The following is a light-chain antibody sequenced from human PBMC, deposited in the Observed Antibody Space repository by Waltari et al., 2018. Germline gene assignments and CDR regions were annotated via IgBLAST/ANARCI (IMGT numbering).Light chain of an antibody. Sequence: EIVLTQSPGTLSLSPGERATLSCRASQSVSTYLAWYQQKPGQAPRLLIYHAPTRATDIPDMFSGSGSGTDFSLTISRLEPEDFAVYHCQHYLRLPATFGQGTKVEIK. V-gene: IGKV3-20*01. CDR1: QSVSTY. CDR2: HAP. CDR3: QHYLRLPAT. J-gene: IGKJ1*01.